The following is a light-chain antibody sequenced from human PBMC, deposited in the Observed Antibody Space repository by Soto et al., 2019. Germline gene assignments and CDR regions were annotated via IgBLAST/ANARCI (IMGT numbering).Light chain of an antibody. CDR2: GAS. J-gene: IGKJ5*01. Sequence: EVVLTQSSATLSVSPGERATLSCRASQSVTTNMAWYQQKPGQAPGLLIDGASTRATGIPARFSGSGSGTDFTLTISRLEPEDFALHHCQQYGGSPITFGQGTRLEIK. CDR1: QSVTTN. V-gene: IGKV3-20*01. CDR3: QQYGGSPIT.